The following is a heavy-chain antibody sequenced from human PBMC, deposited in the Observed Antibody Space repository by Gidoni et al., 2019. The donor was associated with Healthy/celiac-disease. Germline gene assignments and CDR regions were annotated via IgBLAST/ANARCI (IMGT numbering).Heavy chain of an antibody. CDR1: GYAFTGYY. Sequence: QVPLVQSGAGVKKPRASVKVSGEASGYAFTGYYMHWSRQAPGQGLEWIGWINPNSGGTNYAQKFQGWVTMTRDTSISTAYMDLSRLRSDDTAVYYCARDPSGHRTKDGDYALVDYGMDVWGQGTTVTVSS. V-gene: IGHV1-2*04. CDR3: ARDPSGHRTKDGDYALVDYGMDV. J-gene: IGHJ6*02. D-gene: IGHD4-17*01. CDR2: INPNSGGT.